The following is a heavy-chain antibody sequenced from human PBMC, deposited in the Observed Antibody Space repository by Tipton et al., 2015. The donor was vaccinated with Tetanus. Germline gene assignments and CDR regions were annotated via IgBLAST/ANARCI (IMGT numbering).Heavy chain of an antibody. V-gene: IGHV3-43*01. J-gene: IGHJ5*02. CDR3: VRETNGCAS. D-gene: IGHD5-24*01. Sequence: SLRLSCVASGFTFEDHTMHWVRQAPGKGLEWVAVVTWDGGSTFYADSVQGRFTISRDNSKNSLFLQMSSLRTEDTALYYCVRETNGCASCGQGTPVTVSS. CDR1: GFTFEDHT. CDR2: VTWDGGST.